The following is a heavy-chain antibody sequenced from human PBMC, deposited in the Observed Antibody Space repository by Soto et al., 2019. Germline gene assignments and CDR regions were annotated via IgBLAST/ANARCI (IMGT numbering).Heavy chain of an antibody. D-gene: IGHD2-8*01. CDR2: INPTSGDT. CDR3: ARHNGNGAWFDR. Sequence: ASVKVSCKASGGTFSTYTFSWVRQAPGQGLEWMGWINPTSGDTNYAQKFQGRVTMTRDTSISTAFMDLTRLTFDDTAVYYCARHNGNGAWFDRWGLGTLVTVSS. J-gene: IGHJ5*02. V-gene: IGHV1-2*02. CDR1: GGTFSTYT.